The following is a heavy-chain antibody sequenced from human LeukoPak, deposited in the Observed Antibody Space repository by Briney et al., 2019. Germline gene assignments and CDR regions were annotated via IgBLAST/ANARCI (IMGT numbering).Heavy chain of an antibody. D-gene: IGHD6-13*01. V-gene: IGHV4-34*01. CDR3: ARDRGSSSWSLNWFDP. Sequence: SETLSLTCAVYGGSFSGYYWSWIRQPPGKGLEWIGEINHSGSTNYNPSLKSRVTISVDTSKNQFSLRLSSVTAADTAVYYCARDRGSSSWSLNWFDPWGQGTLVTVSS. J-gene: IGHJ5*02. CDR1: GGSFSGYY. CDR2: INHSGST.